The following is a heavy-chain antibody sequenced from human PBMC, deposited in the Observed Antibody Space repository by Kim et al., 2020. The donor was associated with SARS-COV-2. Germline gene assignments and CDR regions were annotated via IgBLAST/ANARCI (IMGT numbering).Heavy chain of an antibody. CDR3: ARDPTYYYGSFDY. Sequence: ASSVKGRFTTSRDNAKNTLYLQMNSLRAEETAVYYCARDPTYYYGSFDYWGQGTLVTVSS. V-gene: IGHV3-66*01. J-gene: IGHJ4*02. D-gene: IGHD3-10*01.